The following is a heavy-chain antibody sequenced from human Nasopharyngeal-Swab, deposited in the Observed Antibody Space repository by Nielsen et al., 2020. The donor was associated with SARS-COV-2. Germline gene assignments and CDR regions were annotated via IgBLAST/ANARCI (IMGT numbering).Heavy chain of an antibody. V-gene: IGHV1-8*01. D-gene: IGHD3-22*01. CDR2: MNPNSGNT. CDR3: ARGPYYYDSSGYRAYYYYMDV. Sequence: WVRQAPGQGLEWMGWMNPNSGNTGYAQKFQGRVTMTRNTSISTAYMKLSSLRSEDTAVYYCARGPYYYDSSGYRAYYYYMDVWGKGTTVTVS. J-gene: IGHJ6*03.